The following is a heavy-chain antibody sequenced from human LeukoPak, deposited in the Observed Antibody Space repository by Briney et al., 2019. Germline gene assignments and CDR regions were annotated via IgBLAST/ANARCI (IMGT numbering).Heavy chain of an antibody. CDR3: ARDSQLDY. CDR1: GFTFNNYG. CDR2: IWYDGSNR. D-gene: IGHD6-13*01. V-gene: IGHV3-33*08. Sequence: GGSLRLSCAASGFTFNNYGMHWVRQAPGKGLEWVAVIWYDGSNRYYADSVKGRFTISRDNSKNTLYLQMNSLRAEDTAVYYCARDSQLDYWGQGTLVTVSS. J-gene: IGHJ4*02.